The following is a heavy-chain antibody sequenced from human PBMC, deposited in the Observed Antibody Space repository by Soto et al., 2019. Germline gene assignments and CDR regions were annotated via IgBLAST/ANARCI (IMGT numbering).Heavy chain of an antibody. Sequence: EVQLVESGGGLVQPGGSLRLSCAASGFTFSDHYMDWVRQAPGKGLEWVGRNRNKANNYTTQYAASVKGRFTISRDDSKNSLYLQMNSLKTEDTAVYYGARVSRYDSRGYWGQGTLVTVSS. V-gene: IGHV3-72*01. CDR1: GFTFSDHY. J-gene: IGHJ4*02. CDR2: NRNKANNYTT. D-gene: IGHD3-22*01. CDR3: ARVSRYDSRGY.